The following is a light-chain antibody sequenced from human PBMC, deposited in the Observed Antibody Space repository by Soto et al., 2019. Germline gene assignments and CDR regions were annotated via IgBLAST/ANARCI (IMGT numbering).Light chain of an antibody. CDR2: DAS. J-gene: IGKJ2*01. CDR3: QHNDSSSPYT. CDR1: HTIGSW. V-gene: IGKV1-5*01. Sequence: DIQMTQSPSTLSSSVGDRVTITCRASHTIGSWLAWYQQKPGKAPKLLIYDASTLQGGVPSRFSGSGSGTEFTLTISSLQPDDFATYYCQHNDSSSPYTFGQGTKVEIK.